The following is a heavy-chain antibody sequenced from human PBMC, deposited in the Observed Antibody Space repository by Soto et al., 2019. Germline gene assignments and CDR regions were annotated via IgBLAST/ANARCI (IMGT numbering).Heavy chain of an antibody. V-gene: IGHV4-34*01. CDR2: MSHSGGT. D-gene: IGHD1-1*01. CDR1: GGSVTGVNTS. Sequence: QVQLQQWGAGLLSPRRPWSLTSVAFGGSVTGVNTSWGWFRRPPGRGLGGFGEMSHSGGTHFNPSLKSRVTISVDTSKNQFSLKMSSVTAADTALYYCARVERGTATTVVDAFDIWGPGTMVTVSS. J-gene: IGHJ3*02. CDR3: ARVERGTATTVVDAFDI.